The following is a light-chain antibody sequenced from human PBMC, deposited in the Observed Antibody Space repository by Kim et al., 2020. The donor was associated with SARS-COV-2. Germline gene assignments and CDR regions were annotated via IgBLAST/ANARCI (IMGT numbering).Light chain of an antibody. CDR2: KAS. J-gene: IGKJ1*01. V-gene: IGKV1-5*03. CDR1: QSITSW. CDR3: QQYDTYWT. Sequence: DIQMTQSPSTLSASVGDRVTITCRASQSITSWLAWYQQRPGKAPKLLIYKASTSESGVPSRFSGSGSGTEFTLTITGLQPDDFATYYCQQYDTYWTFGQGTKVDIK.